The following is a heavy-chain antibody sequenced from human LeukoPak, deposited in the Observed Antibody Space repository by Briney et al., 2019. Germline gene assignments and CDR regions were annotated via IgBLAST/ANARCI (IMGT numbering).Heavy chain of an antibody. CDR1: GYTFTSYY. CDR3: ARVGITMVRGVIIPENWFDP. CDR2: INPSGGST. D-gene: IGHD3-10*01. J-gene: IGHJ5*02. Sequence: GASVKVSCKASGYTFTSYYMHWVRQAPGQGLEWMGIINPSGGSTSYAQKFQGRVTMTRDTSTSTVYMELSSLRSEDTAVYYCARVGITMVRGVIIPENWFDPWGQGTLVTVSS. V-gene: IGHV1-46*01.